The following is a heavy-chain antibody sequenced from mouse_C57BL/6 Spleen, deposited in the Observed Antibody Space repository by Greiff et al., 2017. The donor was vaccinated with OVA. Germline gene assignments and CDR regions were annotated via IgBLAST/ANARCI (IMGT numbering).Heavy chain of an antibody. CDR2: IDPEDGDT. D-gene: IGHD3-2*01. Sequence: EVQLQQSGAELVRPGASVKLSCTASGFNIKDYYMHWVKQRPEQGLEWIGRIDPEDGDTEYAPKFQGKATMTADTSSNTAYLQLSSLTSEDTAVYYCTVDSSLHYYAMDYWGQGTSVTVSS. CDR3: TVDSSLHYYAMDY. J-gene: IGHJ4*01. V-gene: IGHV14-1*01. CDR1: GFNIKDYY.